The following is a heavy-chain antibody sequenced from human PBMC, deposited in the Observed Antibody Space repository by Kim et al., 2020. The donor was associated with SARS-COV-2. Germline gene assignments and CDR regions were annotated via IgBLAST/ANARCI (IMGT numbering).Heavy chain of an antibody. CDR3: ARGAAAAGGYYYYYGMDV. D-gene: IGHD6-13*01. V-gene: IGHV3-13*04. Sequence: GGSLRLSCAASGFTFSSYDMHWVRQATGKGLEWVSAIGTAGDTYYPGSVKGRFTISRENAKNSLYLQMNSLRAGDTAVYYCARGAAAAGGYYYYYGMDVWGQGPTVTVSS. CDR1: GFTFSSYD. CDR2: IGTAGDT. J-gene: IGHJ6*02.